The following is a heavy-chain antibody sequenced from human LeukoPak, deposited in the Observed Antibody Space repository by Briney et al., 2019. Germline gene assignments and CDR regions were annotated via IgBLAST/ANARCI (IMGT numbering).Heavy chain of an antibody. CDR2: IYSAGTT. D-gene: IGHD6-19*01. Sequence: PGGSLRLSCAASGFTVSNNYMSWVRQAPGKGLEWVSVIYSAGTTYYADSVKGRFTISRDNSKNTLYLQMNSLRAEDTAVYYCAREGSSGWYEFWFDPWGRGTLVTVSS. V-gene: IGHV3-66*01. J-gene: IGHJ5*02. CDR3: AREGSSGWYEFWFDP. CDR1: GFTVSNNY.